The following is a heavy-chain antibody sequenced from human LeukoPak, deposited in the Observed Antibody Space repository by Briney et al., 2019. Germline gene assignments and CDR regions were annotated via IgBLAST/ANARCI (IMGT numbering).Heavy chain of an antibody. Sequence: SETLSLTCTVSGGSISSSSYYWGWIRQPPGKGLEWIGSIYYSGSTYYNPSLKSRVTISVDTSKNQFSLKLSSVTAANTAVYCCARHGPHYDFKGFDPWGQGTLVTVSS. D-gene: IGHD3-3*01. CDR1: GGSISSSSYY. CDR2: IYYSGST. V-gene: IGHV4-39*01. CDR3: ARHGPHYDFKGFDP. J-gene: IGHJ5*02.